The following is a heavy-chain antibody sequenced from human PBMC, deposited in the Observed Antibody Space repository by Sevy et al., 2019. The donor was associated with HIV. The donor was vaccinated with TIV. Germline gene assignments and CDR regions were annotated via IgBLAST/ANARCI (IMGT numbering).Heavy chain of an antibody. V-gene: IGHV3-23*01. CDR1: EFRLSNYA. J-gene: IGHJ4*02. CDR3: AKDLYYDNSLFDY. CDR2: ISGSGGSS. Sequence: GGSLRLSCVASEFRLSNYAMNWVRQAPGKGLEWVSGISGSGGSSYYADSVKGRFTISRDNSKNTLYLQMNSLRGEDTAMYYCAKDLYYDNSLFDYWGQGILVTVSS. D-gene: IGHD3-22*01.